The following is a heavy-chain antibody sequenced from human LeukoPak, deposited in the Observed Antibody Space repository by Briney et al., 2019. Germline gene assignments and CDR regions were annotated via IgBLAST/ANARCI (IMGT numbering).Heavy chain of an antibody. CDR1: GYTFTSYG. V-gene: IGHV1-18*01. CDR2: ISAYNGNT. D-gene: IGHD3-10*01. J-gene: IGHJ4*02. CDR3: ARGENYGSEFDY. Sequence: GSSVKDACKASGYTFTSYGISWVRQAPGQGLEWMGWISAYNGNTNYAQKPQGRVTMTTDTSTSTAYMELRSLRSDDTAVYYCARGENYGSEFDYWGQGTLVPVSS.